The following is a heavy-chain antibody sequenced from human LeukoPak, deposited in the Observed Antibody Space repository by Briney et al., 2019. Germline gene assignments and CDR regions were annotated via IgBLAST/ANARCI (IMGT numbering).Heavy chain of an antibody. J-gene: IGHJ1*01. CDR2: IDGDGSST. V-gene: IGHV3-74*03. CDR3: ARDPGGQWLVLEYFQD. CDR1: GFTFSSYW. Sequence: GGSLRLSCAASGFTFSSYWMHWVRQAPGEGPVWVSRIDGDGSSTKYADSVKGRFTISRDNAKNTLYLQMNSLRVDDTAVYYCARDPGGQWLVLEYFQDWGQGTPVSVSS. D-gene: IGHD6-19*01.